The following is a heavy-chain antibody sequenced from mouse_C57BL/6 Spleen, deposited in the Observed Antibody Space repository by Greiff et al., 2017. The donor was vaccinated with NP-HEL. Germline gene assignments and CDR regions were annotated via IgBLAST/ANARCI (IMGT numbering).Heavy chain of an antibody. Sequence: EVKLMESGAELVRPGASVKLSCTASGFNIKDYYMHWVKQRPEQGLEWIGRIDPEDGDTEYAPKFQGKATMTADTSSNTAYLQLSSLTSEDTAVYYCTYYGSSYGWYFDVWGTGTTVTVSS. CDR2: IDPEDGDT. V-gene: IGHV14-1*01. CDR3: TYYGSSYGWYFDV. J-gene: IGHJ1*03. D-gene: IGHD1-1*01. CDR1: GFNIKDYY.